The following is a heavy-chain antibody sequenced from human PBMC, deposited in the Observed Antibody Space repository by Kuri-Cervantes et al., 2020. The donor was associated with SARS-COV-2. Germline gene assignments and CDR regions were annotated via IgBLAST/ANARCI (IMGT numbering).Heavy chain of an antibody. V-gene: IGHV3-30*03. CDR2: ISYDGSNK. CDR3: ARDPSLGRPEYYYYGMDV. D-gene: IGHD3-10*01. J-gene: IGHJ6*02. CDR1: GFTFSSYG. Sequence: LSLTCAASGFTFSSYGMHWVRQAPGKGLEWVAVISYDGSNKYYADSMKGRFTISRDNSKNTLYLQMNSLRAEDTAVYYCARDPSLGRPEYYYYGMDVWGQGITVTVSS.